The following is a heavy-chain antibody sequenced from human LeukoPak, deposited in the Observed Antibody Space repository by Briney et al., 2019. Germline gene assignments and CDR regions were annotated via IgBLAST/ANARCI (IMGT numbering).Heavy chain of an antibody. Sequence: GGSLRLSCAASGFTFSSYAMHWVRQAPGKGLEWVAVISYDGSNKYYADPVKGRFTISRDNSKNTLYLQMNSLRAEDTAVYYCARAIVAGTPNDYWGQGTLVTVSS. CDR1: GFTFSSYA. CDR3: ARAIVAGTPNDY. J-gene: IGHJ4*02. D-gene: IGHD6-19*01. V-gene: IGHV3-30-3*01. CDR2: ISYDGSNK.